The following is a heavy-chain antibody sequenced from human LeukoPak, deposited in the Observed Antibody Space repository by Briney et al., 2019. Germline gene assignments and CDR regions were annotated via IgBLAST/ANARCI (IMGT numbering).Heavy chain of an antibody. J-gene: IGHJ4*02. Sequence: PSGGSLRLSCAASGFTFSSYSMNWVRQAPGKGLEWVSYISSSSRTIYYADSVKGRFTISRDSAKNSLYLQMNSLRAEDTAVYYCARDLGTGGGGSTKYYYDSSGYYGIDYWGQGTLVTVSS. CDR2: ISSSSRTI. CDR1: GFTFSSYS. D-gene: IGHD3-22*01. V-gene: IGHV3-48*01. CDR3: ARDLGTGGGGSTKYYYDSSGYYGIDY.